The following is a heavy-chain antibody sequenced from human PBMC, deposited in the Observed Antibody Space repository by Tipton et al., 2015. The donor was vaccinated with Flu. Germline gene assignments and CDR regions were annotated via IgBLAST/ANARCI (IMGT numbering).Heavy chain of an antibody. V-gene: IGHV4-38-2*02. CDR3: ARALNSGREYTFDI. D-gene: IGHD1-26*01. Sequence: LRLSCTVSGYFISSGYYWGWIRQSPGTGLQWIATIIQSGNAYYNASLRSRVTISVDTTKNLFSLNLSSVTATDTAVYYCARALNSGREYTFDIWGRGTVVTVSS. J-gene: IGHJ3*02. CDR2: IIQSGNA. CDR1: GYFISSGYY.